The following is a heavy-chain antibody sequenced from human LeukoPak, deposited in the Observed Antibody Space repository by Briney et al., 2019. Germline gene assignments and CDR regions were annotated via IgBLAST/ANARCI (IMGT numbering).Heavy chain of an antibody. Sequence: SETLSLTCTVSGGSVSSATYYWSWLRQPPGKGLEWIGYIYYSGSTKYNPSLKSRVTISMDTSKNQFSLKLSSVTAADTAVYYCARDRGNYYDSSGAFDIWGQGTMVTVSS. V-gene: IGHV4-61*01. CDR2: IYYSGST. D-gene: IGHD3-22*01. CDR1: GGSVSSATYY. CDR3: ARDRGNYYDSSGAFDI. J-gene: IGHJ3*02.